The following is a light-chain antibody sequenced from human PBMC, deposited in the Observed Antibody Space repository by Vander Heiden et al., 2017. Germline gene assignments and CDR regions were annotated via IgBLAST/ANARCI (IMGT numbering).Light chain of an antibody. Sequence: DIQITQSPSSLSASVGDRVTITCRASQSISSYVNWYQQKPGKAPKLLIYAASSLQSGVPSRFSGSGSGTDFTLTISSLQPEDFATYYCQQSYSTPQTFGQGTKLEIK. J-gene: IGKJ2*01. CDR3: QQSYSTPQT. CDR1: QSISSY. V-gene: IGKV1-39*01. CDR2: AAS.